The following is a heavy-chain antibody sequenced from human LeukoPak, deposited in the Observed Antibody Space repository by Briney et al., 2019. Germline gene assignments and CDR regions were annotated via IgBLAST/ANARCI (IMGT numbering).Heavy chain of an antibody. CDR1: GYTFTSYA. Sequence: ASVKVSCKASGYTFTSYAMNWVRQAPGQGLEWMGRISAYNGNTHYAQKLQGRVTMTTDTSTSTAYMELRSLRSDDTAVYYCARKEQGLATDYRGQGTLVTVST. CDR2: ISAYNGNT. CDR3: ARKEQGLATDY. V-gene: IGHV1-18*01. J-gene: IGHJ4*02. D-gene: IGHD6-19*01.